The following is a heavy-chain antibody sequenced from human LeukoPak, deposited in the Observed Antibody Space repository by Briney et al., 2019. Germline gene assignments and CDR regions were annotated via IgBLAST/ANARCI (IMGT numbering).Heavy chain of an antibody. J-gene: IGHJ4*02. D-gene: IGHD4-17*01. CDR1: GFTFSDYY. CDR3: AKGGATVIDY. CDR2: ISSSGGTK. V-gene: IGHV3-11*01. Sequence: GGSLRLSCAASGFTFSDYYMSWIRQAPGKGLEWVSYISSSGGTKYYADSVKGRFTISRDNAKNSYLQLNSLRAEDTAVYYCAKGGATVIDYWGQGTLVTVSS.